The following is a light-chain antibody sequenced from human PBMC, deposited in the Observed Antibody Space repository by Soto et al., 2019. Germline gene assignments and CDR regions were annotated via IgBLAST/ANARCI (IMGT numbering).Light chain of an antibody. Sequence: QSVLTQPPSASGTPGQRVTISCSGSGSNIGSSTVNWYQQLPGTAPKLLIYSTHQRPSGVPDRFSGSKSGTSASPAISGLQSEDEADYYCAAWDDRLNGYVFGTGTKVTVL. CDR1: GSNIGSST. CDR3: AAWDDRLNGYV. CDR2: STH. J-gene: IGLJ1*01. V-gene: IGLV1-44*01.